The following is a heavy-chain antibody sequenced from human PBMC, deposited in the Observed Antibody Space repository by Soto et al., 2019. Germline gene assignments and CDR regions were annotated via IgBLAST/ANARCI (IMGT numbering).Heavy chain of an antibody. V-gene: IGHV4-31*03. Sequence: SETLSLTCTVSGGSISSGGYYWSWIRQHPGKGLEWIGYIYYSGSTYYNPSLKSRVTISVDTSKNQFSLKLSSVTAADTAVYYCARGTGIAAAGLWENWFDPWGQGTLVTVSS. J-gene: IGHJ5*02. CDR2: IYYSGST. CDR3: ARGTGIAAAGLWENWFDP. D-gene: IGHD6-13*01. CDR1: GGSISSGGYY.